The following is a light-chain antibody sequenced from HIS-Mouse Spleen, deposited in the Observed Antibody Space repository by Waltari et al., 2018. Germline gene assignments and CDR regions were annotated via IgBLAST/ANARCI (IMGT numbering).Light chain of an antibody. CDR2: EDS. J-gene: IGLJ2*01. CDR3: YSTDSSGNHRV. Sequence: SYALTQPPSVSVSPGQTARITSSGDALPKKYAYWYQQKSGQDPVLVISEDSKRPSGIPERFSGSSSGTMATLTISGAQVEDEADYYCYSTDSSGNHRVFGGGTKLTVL. V-gene: IGLV3-10*01. CDR1: ALPKKY.